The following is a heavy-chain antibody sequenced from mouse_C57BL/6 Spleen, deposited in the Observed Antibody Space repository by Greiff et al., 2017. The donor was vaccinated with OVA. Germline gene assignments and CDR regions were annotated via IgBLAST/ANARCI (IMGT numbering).Heavy chain of an antibody. Sequence: VQLQQSGPELVKPGASVKISCKASGYTFTDYYMNWVKQSHGKSLEWIGDINPNNGGTSYNQKFKGKATLTVDKSSSTAYMELRSLTSEDSAVYYCARRYDYGMSWYFDVWGTGTTVTVSS. CDR3: ARRYDYGMSWYFDV. V-gene: IGHV1-26*01. J-gene: IGHJ1*03. CDR1: GYTFTDYY. CDR2: INPNNGGT. D-gene: IGHD1-1*01.